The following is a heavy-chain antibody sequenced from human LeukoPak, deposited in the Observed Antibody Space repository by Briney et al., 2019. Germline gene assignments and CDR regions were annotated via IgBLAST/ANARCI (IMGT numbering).Heavy chain of an antibody. CDR2: IYYTGST. CDR3: ARHSSSSGTYGIDY. Sequence: PSETLSLTCAVSGGSISTYYWSWIRQPPGKGLEWIGYIYYTGSTNYNPSLKSRVTISVDTSKNQFSLKLSSVTAADTAVYYCARHSSSSGTYGIDYWGLGTLVTVSS. CDR1: GGSISTYY. J-gene: IGHJ4*02. D-gene: IGHD3-10*01. V-gene: IGHV4-59*08.